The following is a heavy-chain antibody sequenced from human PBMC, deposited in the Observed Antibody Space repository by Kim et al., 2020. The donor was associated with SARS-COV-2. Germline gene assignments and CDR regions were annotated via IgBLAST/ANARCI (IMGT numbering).Heavy chain of an antibody. CDR1: GGSFSGYY. V-gene: IGHV4-34*01. CDR3: ARDGSIAAAGPVDY. D-gene: IGHD6-13*01. Sequence: SETLSLTCAVYGGSFSGYYWSWIRQPPGKGLEWIGEINHSGSTNYNPSLKSRVTISVDTSKNQFSLKLSSVTAADTAVYYCARDGSIAAAGPVDYWGQGT. J-gene: IGHJ4*02. CDR2: INHSGST.